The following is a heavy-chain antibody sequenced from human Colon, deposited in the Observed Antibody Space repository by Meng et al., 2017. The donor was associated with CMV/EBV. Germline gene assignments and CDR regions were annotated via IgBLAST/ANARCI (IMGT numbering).Heavy chain of an antibody. J-gene: IGHJ4*02. CDR3: AKVSAGYDILTGYLYFDY. CDR1: GFTFSSYA. V-gene: IGHV3-23*01. D-gene: IGHD3-9*01. CDR2: ISGSGYST. Sequence: GGSLRLSCAASGFTFSSYAMSWVRQAAGKWLEWVSGISGSGYSTYYADSVKGRFTISRDNSKNTLYLQMNSLRAEDTAVYYCAKVSAGYDILTGYLYFDYWGQGTLVTVSS.